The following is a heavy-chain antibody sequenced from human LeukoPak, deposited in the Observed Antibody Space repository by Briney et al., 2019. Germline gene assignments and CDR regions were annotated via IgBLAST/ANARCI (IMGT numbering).Heavy chain of an antibody. J-gene: IGHJ4*02. CDR1: GFTFSSYA. Sequence: GGSLRLSCAASGFTFSSYAMHWVRQAPGKGLEWVAVISYDGSNKYYADSVKGRFTISRDNSKNTLYLQMNSLRAEDTAVYYCARDEEWVSSGYFTLDYWGQGTLVTVSS. CDR3: ARDEEWVSSGYFTLDY. D-gene: IGHD3-22*01. CDR2: ISYDGSNK. V-gene: IGHV3-30-3*01.